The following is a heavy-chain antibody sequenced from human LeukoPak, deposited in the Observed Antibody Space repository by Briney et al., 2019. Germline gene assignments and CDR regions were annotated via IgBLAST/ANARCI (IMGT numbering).Heavy chain of an antibody. CDR2: IYYSGST. CDR1: GGSISRSTYY. CDR3: ARRNPVIVLMVYAIDSYFDY. J-gene: IGHJ4*02. Sequence: SETLSLTCTVSGGSISRSTYYWGWFRQPPGKGLEWIGTIYYSGSTYYNPSLKSRVTISVDTPKNQFSLKLSSVTAADTAVYYCARRNPVIVLMVYAIDSYFDYWGQGTLVTVSS. V-gene: IGHV4-39*01. D-gene: IGHD2-8*01.